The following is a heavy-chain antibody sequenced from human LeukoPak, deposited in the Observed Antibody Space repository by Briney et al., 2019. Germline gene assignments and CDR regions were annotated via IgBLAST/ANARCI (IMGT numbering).Heavy chain of an antibody. D-gene: IGHD2-8*01. CDR1: GFTFSSYA. Sequence: GRSLRLSCAASGFTFSSYAMSWVRQAPGKGLEWVSAISAGGVGTYYADSVRGRFTISRDNSKNTLYLQMNSLRAEDTAVYHCAKGTCTNGICWFDYWGQGTLVTVSS. CDR3: AKGTCTNGICWFDY. J-gene: IGHJ4*02. V-gene: IGHV3-23*01. CDR2: ISAGGVGT.